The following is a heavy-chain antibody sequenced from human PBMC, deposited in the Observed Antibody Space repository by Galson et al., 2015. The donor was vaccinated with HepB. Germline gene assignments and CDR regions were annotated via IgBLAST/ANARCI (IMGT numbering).Heavy chain of an antibody. J-gene: IGHJ6*02. Sequence: SVKVSCKASGGTFSSYAISWVRQAPGQGLEWMGGIIPIFGTANYAQKFQGRVTITADESTSTAYMELSSLRSEDTAVYYCARGLYYYDSSGYPYYYYYGMDVWGQGTTVTVSS. CDR3: ARGLYYYDSSGYPYYYYYGMDV. CDR1: GGTFSSYA. D-gene: IGHD3-22*01. V-gene: IGHV1-69*13. CDR2: IIPIFGTA.